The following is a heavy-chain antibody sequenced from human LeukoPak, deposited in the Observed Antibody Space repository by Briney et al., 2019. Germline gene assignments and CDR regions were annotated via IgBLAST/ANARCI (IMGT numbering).Heavy chain of an antibody. V-gene: IGHV3-23*01. CDR1: GFTFSSYA. CDR3: AKDKAAWGSGEYFDY. Sequence: GGSLRLSCAASGFTFSSYAMAWVRQAPGKGLEWVSSITDSGRSTYYADSVKGRLTISRDNYKNTLYLQMNSLRAEDTAVYYCAKDKAAWGSGEYFDYWGQGTLVTVSS. J-gene: IGHJ4*02. CDR2: ITDSGRST. D-gene: IGHD7-27*01.